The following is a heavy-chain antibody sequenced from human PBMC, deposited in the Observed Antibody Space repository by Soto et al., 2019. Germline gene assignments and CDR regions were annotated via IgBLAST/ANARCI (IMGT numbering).Heavy chain of an antibody. D-gene: IGHD2-2*01. Sequence: PGRSLRLSSAASGFSFSSYARNWVRQAPGKGLAWVAGVSASGGGTSYADSLEGRFTISGANSKDTLYLQMNSLRAEDTAVYYCAKSSSRAHYYAMDVWGQGTTVTVSS. J-gene: IGHJ6*02. V-gene: IGHV3-23*01. CDR2: VSASGGGT. CDR3: AKSSSRAHYYAMDV. CDR1: GFSFSSYA.